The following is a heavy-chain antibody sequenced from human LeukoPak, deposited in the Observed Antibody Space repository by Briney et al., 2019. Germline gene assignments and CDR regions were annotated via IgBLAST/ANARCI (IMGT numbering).Heavy chain of an antibody. V-gene: IGHV3-30-3*01. Sequence: GGSLRLSCAASGFTFSSYAMHWVRQAPGKGLEWVAVISYDGSNKYYADSVKGRITISRDNSKNTLYLQMNSLRAEDTAVYYCARGPYYYDSSGYYFDYWGQGTLVTVSS. CDR1: GFTFSSYA. CDR2: ISYDGSNK. J-gene: IGHJ4*02. CDR3: ARGPYYYDSSGYYFDY. D-gene: IGHD3-22*01.